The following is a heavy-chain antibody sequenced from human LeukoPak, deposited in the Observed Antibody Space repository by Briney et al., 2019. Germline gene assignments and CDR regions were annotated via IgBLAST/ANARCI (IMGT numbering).Heavy chain of an antibody. J-gene: IGHJ5*02. D-gene: IGHD3-10*01. V-gene: IGHV4-59*08. CDR2: IYYSGGT. CDR3: ARHRGAGSNWFDP. CDR1: GGSISSYY. Sequence: SETLSLTCTVSGGSISSYYWGWIRQPPGKGLEWIGYIYYSGGTNYNPSLKSRVTISVDTSKNQFSLKLSSVTAADTAVYYCARHRGAGSNWFDPWGQGTLVTVSS.